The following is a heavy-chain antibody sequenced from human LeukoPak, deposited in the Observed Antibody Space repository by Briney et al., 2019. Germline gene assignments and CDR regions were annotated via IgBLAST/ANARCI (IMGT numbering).Heavy chain of an antibody. V-gene: IGHV1-46*01. D-gene: IGHD5-24*01. CDR3: ARYGFSAVWQGGWHAFDI. J-gene: IGHJ3*02. Sequence: GASVKVSCKASGYTSTSYYVHWVRQAPGQGLQWMGIINPTSGDTIYAQKFQGRVTMTRDMSTNTVYMELSSLRSEDTAVYYCARYGFSAVWQGGWHAFDIWGHGTMVTVSS. CDR1: GYTSTSYY. CDR2: INPTSGDT.